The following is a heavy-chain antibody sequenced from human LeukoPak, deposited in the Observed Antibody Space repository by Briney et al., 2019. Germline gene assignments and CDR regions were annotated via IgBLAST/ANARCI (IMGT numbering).Heavy chain of an antibody. V-gene: IGHV3-23*01. CDR1: GFTFSSCA. CDR2: ISGSGGST. CDR3: AKSTTEYSSSPVSSSPYYFDY. D-gene: IGHD6-6*01. Sequence: GGSLRLSCAASGFTFSSCAMSWVRQAPGKGLEWVSAISGSGGSTYYADSVKGRFTISRDNSKNTLYLQMNSLRAEDTAVYYCAKSTTEYSSSPVSSSPYYFDYWGQGTLVTVSS. J-gene: IGHJ4*02.